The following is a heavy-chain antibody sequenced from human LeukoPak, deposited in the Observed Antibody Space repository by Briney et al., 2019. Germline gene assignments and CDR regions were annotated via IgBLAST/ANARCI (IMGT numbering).Heavy chain of an antibody. J-gene: IGHJ4*02. CDR1: GFTFSSYG. CDR2: IRYDGSNK. V-gene: IGHV3-30*02. Sequence: GGSLRLSCAASGFTFSSYGMHWVRQAPGKGLEWVAFIRYDGSNKYYADSVKGRFTISRDNSKNTLYLQMNSLRAEDTAVYYCAKDFLVYRSSKSPLDYWGQGTLVTVSS. D-gene: IGHD6-6*01. CDR3: AKDFLVYRSSKSPLDY.